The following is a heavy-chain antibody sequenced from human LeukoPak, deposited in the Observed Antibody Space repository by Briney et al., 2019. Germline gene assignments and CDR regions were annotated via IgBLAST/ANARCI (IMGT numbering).Heavy chain of an antibody. CDR2: INTDTGSS. CDR1: GYTLTTQS. CDR3: AREILRLDI. Sequence: ASAKVSCKASGYTLTTQSMNWVRQAPGQGLEWMGWINTDTGSSTYAQGFTGRFVFSVDTSVSTAYLQISSLKTEDTAVYYCAREILRLDIWGQGTMVTVSS. V-gene: IGHV7-4-1*02. J-gene: IGHJ3*02.